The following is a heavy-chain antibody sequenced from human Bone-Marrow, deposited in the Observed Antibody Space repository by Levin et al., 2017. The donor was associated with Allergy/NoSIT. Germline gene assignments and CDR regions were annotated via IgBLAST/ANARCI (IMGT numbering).Heavy chain of an antibody. V-gene: IGHV5-10-1*01. CDR1: TYRFATYW. D-gene: IGHD6-19*01. CDR3: ARHMIPRSSGMEAMDV. CDR2: IDPIDSYT. J-gene: IGHJ6*01. Sequence: GESLKISCQGSTYRFATYWISWVRQMPGKGLEWMGRIDPIDSYTNYNPSFQGHVTISADTSISTAYLQWGSLRASDTATYFCARHMIPRSSGMEAMDVWGQGTTVTVSS.